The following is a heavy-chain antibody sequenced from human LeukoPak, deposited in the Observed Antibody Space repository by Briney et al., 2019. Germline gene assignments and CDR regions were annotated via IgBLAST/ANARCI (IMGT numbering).Heavy chain of an antibody. CDR2: VRYDGSNK. V-gene: IGHV3-30*02. Sequence: GGSLRLSCAASGFTFSSYGMYWVRQAPGKGLEWVAFVRYDGSNKYYADSVKGRFTISRDNSKNTLYLQMNRLRAEDTAVYYCTKGGAVSSKSITMIRGTRRYYYYMDVWGKGTTVTISS. CDR1: GFTFSSYG. CDR3: TKGGAVSSKSITMIRGTRRYYYYMDV. D-gene: IGHD3-10*01. J-gene: IGHJ6*03.